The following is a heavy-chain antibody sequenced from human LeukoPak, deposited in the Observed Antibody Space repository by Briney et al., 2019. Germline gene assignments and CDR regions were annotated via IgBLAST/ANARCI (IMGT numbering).Heavy chain of an antibody. Sequence: GGSLRLSCAASGFTFSNYNMNWVRQAPGKGLEWVSYINSSSSTIYYADSVKGRFTISRDNAENSLYLQMNSLRDEDTAVYYCARERYSDYWGQGTLVTVSS. CDR1: GFTFSNYN. V-gene: IGHV3-48*02. D-gene: IGHD1-26*01. CDR3: ARERYSDY. CDR2: INSSSSTI. J-gene: IGHJ4*02.